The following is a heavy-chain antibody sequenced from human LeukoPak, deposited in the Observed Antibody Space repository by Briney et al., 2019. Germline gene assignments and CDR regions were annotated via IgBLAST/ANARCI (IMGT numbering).Heavy chain of an antibody. V-gene: IGHV3-30*02. CDR2: IRYDGSNK. CDR3: ARNRPRSGWLHAPGDY. Sequence: GGSLRLSCAASGFTFSSYGMHWVRQAPGKGLEWVAFIRYDGSNKYYADSVKGRFTISRDNSKNTLYLQMNSLRAEDTAVYYCARNRPRSGWLHAPGDYWGQGTLVTVSS. J-gene: IGHJ4*02. CDR1: GFTFSSYG. D-gene: IGHD6-19*01.